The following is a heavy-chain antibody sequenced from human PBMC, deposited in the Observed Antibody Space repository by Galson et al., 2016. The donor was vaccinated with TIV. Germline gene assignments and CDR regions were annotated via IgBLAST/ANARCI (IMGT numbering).Heavy chain of an antibody. V-gene: IGHV1-2*06. J-gene: IGHJ6*03. CDR3: ARDREHDDSGPYYYYYMDV. CDR1: GYTFTGYY. D-gene: IGHD3-22*01. Sequence: SVKVSCKASGYTFTGYYMDWVRQAPGQGLEWMGRINPNTGDTNYAQNFQGRVTMTRDTSISTAYMELSRLRSDDTAVYYCARDREHDDSGPYYYYYMDVWGKGTTVTVSS. CDR2: INPNTGDT.